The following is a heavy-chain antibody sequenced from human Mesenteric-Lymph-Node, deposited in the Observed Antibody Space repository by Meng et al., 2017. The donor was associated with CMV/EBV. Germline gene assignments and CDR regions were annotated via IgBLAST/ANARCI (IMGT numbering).Heavy chain of an antibody. CDR2: FYYNGST. J-gene: IGHJ6*02. V-gene: IGHV4-39*07. CDR3: ARVCWTYNYDYYGMDV. CDR1: GGSISSSSYY. D-gene: IGHD5-24*01. Sequence: GSLRLSCTVSGGSISSSSYYWGWIRQPPGKGLEWIGSFYYNGSTDYNPSLKSRVTISVDTSRDQFSLNLSSVTAADTAVYYCARVCWTYNYDYYGMDVWGQGTTVTVSS.